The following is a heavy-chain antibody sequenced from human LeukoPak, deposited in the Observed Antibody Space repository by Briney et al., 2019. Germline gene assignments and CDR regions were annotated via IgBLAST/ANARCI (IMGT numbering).Heavy chain of an antibody. CDR2: ISGYNGHT. CDR1: GYTFTSYG. V-gene: IGHV1-18*01. J-gene: IGHJ6*03. Sequence: ASVKVSCKASGYTFTSYGISWVRQAPGQGLEWMGWISGYNGHTNYAQKLQGRVTMTTDTSTSTAYMELRRLRSDDTAVYYCARDRKWLRLRGYYYYYMDVWGKGTTVTISS. D-gene: IGHD5-12*01. CDR3: ARDRKWLRLRGYYYYYMDV.